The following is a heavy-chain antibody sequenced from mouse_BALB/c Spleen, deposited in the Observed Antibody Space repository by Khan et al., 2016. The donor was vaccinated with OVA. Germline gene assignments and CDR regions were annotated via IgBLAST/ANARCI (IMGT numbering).Heavy chain of an antibody. V-gene: IGHV1-80*01. CDR3: ARSEYDFFAY. CDR2: IYPGDGNT. D-gene: IGHD2-14*01. J-gene: IGHJ3*01. Sequence: QVQLQQSGAELVRPGSSMKISCKASGYAFSNYWMNWVSQGPGQGLEWIGQIYPGDGNTNYNGKVKDKATLTADKASSTVYMQLSSLTSEDSAVYFCARSEYDFFAYWGQGTLVTVSA. CDR1: GYAFSNYW.